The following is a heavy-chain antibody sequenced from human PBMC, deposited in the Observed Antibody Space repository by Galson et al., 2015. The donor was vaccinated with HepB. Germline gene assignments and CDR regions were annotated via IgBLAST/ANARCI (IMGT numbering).Heavy chain of an antibody. CDR3: AKDYTVPGVAFYYGMDV. CDR1: GFTFSSYW. V-gene: IGHV3-23*01. Sequence: SLRLSCAASGFTFSSYWMSWVRQAPGKGLEWVSTISGGGGSIYYADSVKGRFTISRDNSKDTLSLHMNSLRAEDTAVYYCAKDYTVPGVAFYYGMDVWGLGTTVTVSS. J-gene: IGHJ6*02. D-gene: IGHD2-2*01. CDR2: ISGGGGSI.